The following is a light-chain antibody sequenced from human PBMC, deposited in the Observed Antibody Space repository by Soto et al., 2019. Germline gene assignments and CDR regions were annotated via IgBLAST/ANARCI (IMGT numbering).Light chain of an antibody. CDR1: QSLDSTS. CDR3: QRSGISPPYI. J-gene: IGKJ2*01. V-gene: IGKV3-20*01. Sequence: EVVLTQSPGTLSLSPGERATLSCRASQSLDSTSLAWYQQKPGQSPRLVIYGASRRATGIPDRFSGSGSGTDFILTIDRLEPEDFAVYYCQRSGISPPYIFGAGTRLDIK. CDR2: GAS.